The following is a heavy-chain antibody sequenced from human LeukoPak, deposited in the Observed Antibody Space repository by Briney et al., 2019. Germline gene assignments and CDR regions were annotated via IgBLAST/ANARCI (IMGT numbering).Heavy chain of an antibody. J-gene: IGHJ4*02. CDR3: ARSHTGTYLFDY. V-gene: IGHV3-74*01. CDR2: INTDGSST. D-gene: IGHD1-26*01. Sequence: GGSLRLSCGASGFTFSSYWMHWVRQAPGQGLVWVSRINTDGSSTNYADSVKGRFTISRDNAKNTLHLQMNSLRAEDTAVYYCARSHTGTYLFDYWGQGTLVTVSS. CDR1: GFTFSSYW.